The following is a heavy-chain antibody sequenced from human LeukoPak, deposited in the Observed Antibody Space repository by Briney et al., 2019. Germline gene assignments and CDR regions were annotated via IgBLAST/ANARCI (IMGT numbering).Heavy chain of an antibody. J-gene: IGHJ5*02. CDR3: ARHGASSSLFDP. CDR1: GYNFINYW. Sequence: GESLKFSCKGSGYNFINYWIAWVRQMPGKGLEWMGIIYPGDSDTRYSPSFQGQVTISVDKSISTAYLQWSSLKASDTAMYYCARHGASSSLFDPWGQGTLVTVSS. V-gene: IGHV5-51*01. CDR2: IYPGDSDT. D-gene: IGHD2-2*01.